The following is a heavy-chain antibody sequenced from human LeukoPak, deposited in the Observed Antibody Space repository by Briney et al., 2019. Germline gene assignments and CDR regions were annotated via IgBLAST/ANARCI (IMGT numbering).Heavy chain of an antibody. V-gene: IGHV3-9*01. CDR2: ISWNSGSI. D-gene: IGHD3-22*01. J-gene: IGHJ3*02. Sequence: GGSLRLSCAASGFTFDDYAMHWVRQAPGKGLEWVSGISWNSGSIGYADSVKGRFTISRDNAKNSLYLQMNSLRAEDTAVYYCAREGYDSSGYHDAFDIWGQGTMVTVSS. CDR3: AREGYDSSGYHDAFDI. CDR1: GFTFDDYA.